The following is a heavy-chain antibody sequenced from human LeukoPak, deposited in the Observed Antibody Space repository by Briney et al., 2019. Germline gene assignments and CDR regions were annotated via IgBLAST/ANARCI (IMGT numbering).Heavy chain of an antibody. V-gene: IGHV3-30*02. Sequence: GASLRLSCAASGFTFSSYGMHWVRQAPGQGLEWVSFIWYDGSNKYYADSVKGRFTISRDNSKNTLYLQMNSLRAEDRAVYYCAKDLYSSSGRLFDYWSQGTLVTVSS. CDR2: IWYDGSNK. D-gene: IGHD6-6*01. CDR1: GFTFSSYG. J-gene: IGHJ4*02. CDR3: AKDLYSSSGRLFDY.